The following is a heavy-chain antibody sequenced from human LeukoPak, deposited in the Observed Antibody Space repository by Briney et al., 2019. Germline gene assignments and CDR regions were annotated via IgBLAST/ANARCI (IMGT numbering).Heavy chain of an antibody. Sequence: GGSLRLSCAASGFTFSSYGMHWVRQAPGKGLEWVAVISYDGSNKYYADSVKGRFTISRDNSKNTLYLQMNSLRAEDTAVYYFAIGTYYYGSGSYVWGQGPLVTVSS. V-gene: IGHV3-30*03. CDR2: ISYDGSNK. J-gene: IGHJ4*02. D-gene: IGHD3-10*01. CDR3: AIGTYYYGSGSYV. CDR1: GFTFSSYG.